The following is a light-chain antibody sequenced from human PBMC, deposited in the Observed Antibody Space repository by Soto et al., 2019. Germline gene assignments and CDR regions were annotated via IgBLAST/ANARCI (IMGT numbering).Light chain of an antibody. J-gene: IGLJ3*02. CDR3: QSYDSSLSGWL. V-gene: IGLV1-40*01. CDR2: GDS. Sequence: QSVLTQPPSVSGAPGQRVTISFTGSSSNIGAGYNVHWYQQVPGTAPKLLIYGDSNRPSGVPDRFSGSKSGTSASLAITGLQAEDDADYYCQSYDSSLSGWLFGGGTKLTVL. CDR1: SSNIGAGYN.